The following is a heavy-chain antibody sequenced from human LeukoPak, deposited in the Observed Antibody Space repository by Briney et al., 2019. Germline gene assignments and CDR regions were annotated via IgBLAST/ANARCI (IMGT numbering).Heavy chain of an antibody. CDR2: ISHSGST. CDR1: GGSISSYY. CDR3: ASDREGSSWYYFDY. J-gene: IGHJ4*02. V-gene: IGHV4-59*01. Sequence: SETLSLTCTVSGGSISSYYWSWIRQPPGKGLEWIGEISHSGSTNYNPSLKSRVTISVDTSKNQFSLKLSSVTAADTAVYYCASDREGSSWYYFDYWGQGTLVTVSS. D-gene: IGHD6-13*01.